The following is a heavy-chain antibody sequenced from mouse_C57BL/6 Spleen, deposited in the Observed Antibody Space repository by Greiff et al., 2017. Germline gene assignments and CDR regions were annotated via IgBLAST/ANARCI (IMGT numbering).Heavy chain of an antibody. CDR1: GFSLTSYA. V-gene: IGHV2-9-1*01. D-gene: IGHD2-4*01. J-gene: IGHJ2*01. CDR3: ARNYYDYDGYYFDY. Sequence: VKLQESGPGLVAPSQSLSITCTVSGFSLTSYAISWVRQPPGKGLEWLGVIWTGGGTNYNSALKSRLSISKDNSKSQVFLKMNSLQTDDTARYYCARNYYDYDGYYFDYWGQGTTLTVSS. CDR2: IWTGGGT.